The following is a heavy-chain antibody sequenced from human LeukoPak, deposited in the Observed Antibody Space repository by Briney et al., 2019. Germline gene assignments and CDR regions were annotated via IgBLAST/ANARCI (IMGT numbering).Heavy chain of an antibody. CDR3: AKDRVSPGFNWFDP. CDR1: GVIISSYT. V-gene: IGHV3-23*01. D-gene: IGHD2/OR15-2a*01. CDR2: INGRGDNT. Sequence: GGSLRLSCAASGVIISSYTMSWVRQAPGKGLEGVSAINGRGDNTYYADFVKGRFTISRDNSKSTVYLQMNSLRTEDTAVYYCAKDRVSPGFNWFDPWGQGTLVTVSS. J-gene: IGHJ5*02.